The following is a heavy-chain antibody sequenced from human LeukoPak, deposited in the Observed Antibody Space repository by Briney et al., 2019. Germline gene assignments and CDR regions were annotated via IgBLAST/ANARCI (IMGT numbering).Heavy chain of an antibody. Sequence: GGSLRPSCAASGFTFSDYYMSWIRQAPGKGLEWVSYISSSGSTIYYADSVKGRFTISRDNAKNSLYLQMNSLRAEDTAVYYCARGEAVAANYSHMDVWGKGTTVTVSS. J-gene: IGHJ6*03. CDR2: ISSSGSTI. D-gene: IGHD6-19*01. V-gene: IGHV3-11*04. CDR3: ARGEAVAANYSHMDV. CDR1: GFTFSDYY.